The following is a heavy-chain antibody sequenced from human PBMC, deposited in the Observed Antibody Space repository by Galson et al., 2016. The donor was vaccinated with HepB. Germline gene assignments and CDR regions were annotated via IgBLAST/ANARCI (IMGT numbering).Heavy chain of an antibody. D-gene: IGHD1-26*01. CDR3: ARDGGQSLPLYYGMDV. CDR1: GFTINNNH. V-gene: IGHV3-53*01. CDR2: IYSSGIT. Sequence: LRLSCAASGFTINNNHMSWVRQAPGKGLEWVSIIYSSGITYYADSMNGRLTVSRDNSKNMVYLQMNSLRPEDTAVYYCARDGGQSLPLYYGMDVWGKGTPVTVST. J-gene: IGHJ6*04.